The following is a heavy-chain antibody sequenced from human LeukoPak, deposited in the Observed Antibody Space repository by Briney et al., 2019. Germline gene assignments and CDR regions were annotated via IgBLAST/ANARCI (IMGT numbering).Heavy chain of an antibody. J-gene: IGHJ6*03. CDR2: INWNGRIT. V-gene: IGHV3-20*04. CDR1: GFTFDHYA. Sequence: GESLRLSCAASGFTFDHYAMNWVRQVPGRGLEWVSGINWNGRITEYADSVKDRFTISRQNTKNAMYLYMNNLGGEDTALYFCARGSVQLWLRDTYYYMDVWGKGTTVTVSS. CDR3: ARGSVQLWLRDTYYYMDV. D-gene: IGHD5-18*01.